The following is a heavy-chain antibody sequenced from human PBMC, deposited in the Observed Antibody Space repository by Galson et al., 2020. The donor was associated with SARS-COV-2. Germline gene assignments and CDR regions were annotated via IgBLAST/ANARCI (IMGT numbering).Heavy chain of an antibody. CDR1: GGSINSRLYY. D-gene: IGHD3-22*01. J-gene: IGHJ2*01. CDR2: IYYSGST. Sequence: ETLSLTCTVSGGSINSRLYYWGWIRQPPGKGLEWIGSIYYSGSTYYNPSLKSRVTISVDTSKNQFSLELMSVTAADTAVYYCARPPENYYYDSSGSWSVGANWYFDLWGRGTLVTISS. CDR3: ARPPENYYYDSSGSWSVGANWYFDL. V-gene: IGHV4-39*01.